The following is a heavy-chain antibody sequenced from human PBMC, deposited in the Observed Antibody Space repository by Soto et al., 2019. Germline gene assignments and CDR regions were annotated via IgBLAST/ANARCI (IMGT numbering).Heavy chain of an antibody. CDR3: ARFGNDILTGYQENYFDY. Sequence: SLRLSCAASGFTVSSNYMSWVRQAPGKGLEWVSVIYSGGSTYYADSVKGRFTISRDNSKNTLYLQMNSLRAEDTAVYYCARFGNDILTGYQENYFDYWGQGTLVTVSS. D-gene: IGHD3-9*01. J-gene: IGHJ4*02. CDR2: IYSGGST. CDR1: GFTVSSNY. V-gene: IGHV3-66*01.